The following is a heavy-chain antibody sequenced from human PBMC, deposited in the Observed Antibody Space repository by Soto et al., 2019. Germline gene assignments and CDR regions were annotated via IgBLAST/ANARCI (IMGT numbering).Heavy chain of an antibody. Sequence: QVQLQESGPGLVKPSETLSLTCTVSGGTISRYYWSWIRQPPGKGLEWIGYMYNTGSTVYNPSFKSRVTILVDPSKNQFSLKLNSVTAADTAVYYCARDLWGYCGTDCYPLDVWGQGTTVTVSS. V-gene: IGHV4-59*01. CDR2: MYNTGST. CDR3: ARDLWGYCGTDCYPLDV. D-gene: IGHD2-21*02. J-gene: IGHJ6*02. CDR1: GGTISRYY.